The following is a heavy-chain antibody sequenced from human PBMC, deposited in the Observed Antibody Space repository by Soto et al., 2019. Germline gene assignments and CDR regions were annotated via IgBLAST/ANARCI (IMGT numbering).Heavy chain of an antibody. CDR3: AKGPTLNYYYDSSGEGDYGMDV. V-gene: IGHV3-23*01. CDR2: ISGSGGST. D-gene: IGHD3-22*01. CDR1: GFTFSSYA. Sequence: GGSLRLSCAASGFTFSSYAMSWVRQAPGKGLEWVSAISGSGGSTYYADSVKGRFTISRDNSKNTLYLQMNSLRAEDTAVYYCAKGPTLNYYYDSSGEGDYGMDVWGQGTTVTVSS. J-gene: IGHJ6*02.